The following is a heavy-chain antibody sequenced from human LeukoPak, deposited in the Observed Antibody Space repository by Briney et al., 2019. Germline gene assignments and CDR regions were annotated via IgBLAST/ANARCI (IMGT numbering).Heavy chain of an antibody. Sequence: ASVKVSCKVSGYTLTELSMHWVRQAPGKGLEWMGGFDPEDGETIYAQKFQGRVTMTEDTSTDTAYMELSSLRSEDTAVYYCATVEDIVVVPAAREWYYYGMDVWDQGTTVTVSS. V-gene: IGHV1-24*01. CDR2: FDPEDGET. J-gene: IGHJ6*02. D-gene: IGHD2-2*01. CDR3: ATVEDIVVVPAAREWYYYGMDV. CDR1: GYTLTELS.